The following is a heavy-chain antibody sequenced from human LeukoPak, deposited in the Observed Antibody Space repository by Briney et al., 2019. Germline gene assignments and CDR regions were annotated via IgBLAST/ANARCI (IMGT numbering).Heavy chain of an antibody. CDR3: ARYGDYGAFDI. V-gene: IGHV3-48*01. J-gene: IGHJ3*02. CDR1: GFTFSSYS. CDR2: NSDSSSTR. D-gene: IGHD4-17*01. Sequence: PGGSLRLTCAASGFTFSSYSMNWVRQAPGKGLEWVSYNSDSSSTRYYADSVKGRFTISRDNAKNSLYLQMNSLRAEDTSVYYCARYGDYGAFDIWGQGTMVTVSS.